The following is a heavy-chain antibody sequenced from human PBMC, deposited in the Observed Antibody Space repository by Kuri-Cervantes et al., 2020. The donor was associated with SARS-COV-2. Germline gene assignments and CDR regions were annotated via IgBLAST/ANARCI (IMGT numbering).Heavy chain of an antibody. CDR2: IYYSGST. J-gene: IGHJ4*02. CDR3: ARRSTAITIFGVVNINPFDN. CDR1: GGSISSSISSSSYY. Sequence: GTLRLSCTVSGGSISSSISSSSYYWGWTRQPPGKRLEWIGSIYYSGSTYHNPSPKSRVTISVDTSKNQFSLKLSSVTAADTAVYYCARRSTAITIFGVVNINPFDNWGQGTLVTVSS. D-gene: IGHD3-3*01. V-gene: IGHV4-39*01.